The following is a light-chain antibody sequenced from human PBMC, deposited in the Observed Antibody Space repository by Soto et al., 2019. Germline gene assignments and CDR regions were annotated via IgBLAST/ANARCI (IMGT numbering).Light chain of an antibody. CDR3: QHFGGTTFT. CDR2: GAS. V-gene: IGKV3-20*01. CDR1: QSVSSSY. J-gene: IGKJ5*01. Sequence: EIVLTQSPGTLSLSPGEVATLSCRASQSVSSSYIAWYQQRPGQTPSLLIYGASTRATGIPDRFSGSGSGTHFPLTISRLEPGDFAVYYCQHFGGTTFTFGQGTRLEIK.